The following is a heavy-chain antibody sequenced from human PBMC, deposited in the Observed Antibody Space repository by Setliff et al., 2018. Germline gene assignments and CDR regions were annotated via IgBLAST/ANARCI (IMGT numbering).Heavy chain of an antibody. CDR3: ARSPPTSTYYDFWSGSSYYFDY. D-gene: IGHD3-3*01. CDR1: GYTFTGYY. Sequence: ASVKVSCKASGYTFTGYYMHWVRQAPGQGLEWMGWINAGNGNTKYSQKFQGRVTITRDTSASTAYMELSSLISEDTAVYYCARSPPTSTYYDFWSGSSYYFDYWGQGMLVTVSS. CDR2: INAGNGNT. V-gene: IGHV1-3*01. J-gene: IGHJ4*02.